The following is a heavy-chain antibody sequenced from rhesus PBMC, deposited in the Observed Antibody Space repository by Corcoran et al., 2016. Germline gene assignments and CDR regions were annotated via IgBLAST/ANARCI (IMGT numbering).Heavy chain of an antibody. D-gene: IGHD6-31*01. J-gene: IGHJ4*01. CDR1: GGSISSSNW. V-gene: IGHV4-65*01. Sequence: QVQLQESGPGLVKPSETLSLTCAVSGGSISSSNWWSWIRQPPGKGLEWIGYISGGVASPSSNPSLKSRVTITTATPKNRFSLKLSSVTAADTAVYYCAREPAGIDYWGQGVLVTVSS. CDR2: ISGGVASP. CDR3: AREPAGIDY.